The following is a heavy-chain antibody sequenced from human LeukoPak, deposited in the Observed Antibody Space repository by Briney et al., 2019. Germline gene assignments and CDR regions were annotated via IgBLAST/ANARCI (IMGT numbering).Heavy chain of an antibody. CDR3: AKGRGWFGELLYFVDRPHGYFDY. CDR1: GFTFSSYA. J-gene: IGHJ4*02. V-gene: IGHV3-23*01. CDR2: ISGSGGST. Sequence: GGSLRLSCAASGFTFSSYAMSWVRQAPGKGLEWVSGISGSGGSTYYADSVKGRLTISRDNSKNTLYLQMNSLRAEDTAVYYCAKGRGWFGELLYFVDRPHGYFDYWGQGTLVTVSS. D-gene: IGHD3-10*01.